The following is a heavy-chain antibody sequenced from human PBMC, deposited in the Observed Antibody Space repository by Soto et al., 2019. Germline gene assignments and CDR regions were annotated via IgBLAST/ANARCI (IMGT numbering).Heavy chain of an antibody. CDR1: GYTFTSYG. Sequence: ASLKVSCKASGYTFTSYGISWVRQAPGQGLEWMGWISAYNGNTNYAQKLQGRVTMTTDTSTSTAYMELRSLRSDDTAVYYCARDEVGATTFDYWGQGTLVTVSS. CDR3: ARDEVGATTFDY. CDR2: ISAYNGNT. D-gene: IGHD1-26*01. J-gene: IGHJ4*02. V-gene: IGHV1-18*01.